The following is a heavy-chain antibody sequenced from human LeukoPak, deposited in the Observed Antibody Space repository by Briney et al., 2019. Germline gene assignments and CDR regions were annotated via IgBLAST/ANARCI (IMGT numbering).Heavy chain of an antibody. V-gene: IGHV4-61*02. J-gene: IGHJ5*02. D-gene: IGHD1-26*01. CDR1: GGSISSGSYY. CDR3: ATDIIVGAAGNA. CDR2: IYTSGSI. Sequence: PSQTLSLTCTVSGGSISSGSYYWNWIRQPAGKGLEWIGRIYTSGSINYNPSLKSRVTISVDTSKNQFSLKLSSVTAADTAVYYCATDIIVGAAGNAWGQGTLVTVSS.